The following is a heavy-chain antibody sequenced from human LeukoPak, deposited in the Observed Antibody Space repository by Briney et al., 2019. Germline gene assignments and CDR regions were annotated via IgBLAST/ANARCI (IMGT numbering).Heavy chain of an antibody. V-gene: IGHV1-46*01. D-gene: IGHD3-22*01. Sequence: ASVKVSCKASGYTFTNYYMHWVRQAPGQGLEWMGIINPSGGSTNYAQKFQGRVTMTRDMSMSTVYMELSSLRSEDTAVYYCARDLSYTMIVVVGGAFDIWGQGTMVTVSS. CDR1: GYTFTNYY. CDR2: INPSGGST. J-gene: IGHJ3*02. CDR3: ARDLSYTMIVVVGGAFDI.